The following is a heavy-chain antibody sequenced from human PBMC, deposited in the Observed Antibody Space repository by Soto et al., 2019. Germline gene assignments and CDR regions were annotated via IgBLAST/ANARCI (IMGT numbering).Heavy chain of an antibody. Sequence: QVQLQESGPGLVKPSQTLSLTCTVSGGSISSGDYYWSWIRQPPGKGLEWIGYIYYSGSTYYNPSLKSRVTISVDTSKNQCSLKLSSVTAADTAVYYCARDSSGLGDYFDYWGQGTLVTVSS. CDR3: ARDSSGLGDYFDY. D-gene: IGHD3-22*01. CDR1: GGSISSGDYY. CDR2: IYYSGST. J-gene: IGHJ4*02. V-gene: IGHV4-30-4*01.